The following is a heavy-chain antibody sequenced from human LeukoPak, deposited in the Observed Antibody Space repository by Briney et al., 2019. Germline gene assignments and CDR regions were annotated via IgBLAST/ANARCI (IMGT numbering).Heavy chain of an antibody. D-gene: IGHD2-21*01. Sequence: SETLSLTCTVSGGSISSGSYYWSWIRQPAGKGLEWIGRIYTSGSTNYNPSLKSRVTISVDTSKNQFSLKLSSVTAADTAVYYCARSPRAYCGGDCWNDAFDIWGQGTMVTVSS. V-gene: IGHV4-61*02. J-gene: IGHJ3*02. CDR3: ARSPRAYCGGDCWNDAFDI. CDR2: IYTSGST. CDR1: GGSISSGSYY.